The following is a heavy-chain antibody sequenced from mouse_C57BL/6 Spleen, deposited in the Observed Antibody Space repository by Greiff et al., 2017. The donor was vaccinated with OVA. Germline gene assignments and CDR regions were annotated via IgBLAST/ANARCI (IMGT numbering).Heavy chain of an antibody. CDR3: ARGGYGNPYAMDY. J-gene: IGHJ4*01. V-gene: IGHV1-55*01. CDR2: IYPGSGST. CDR1: GYTFTSYW. Sequence: QVQLKQPGAELVKPGASVKMSCKASGYTFTSYWITWVKQRPGQGLEWIGDIYPGSGSTNYNEKFKSKATLTVDTSSSTAYMQLSSLTSEDSAVYYCARGGYGNPYAMDYWGQGTSVTVSS. D-gene: IGHD2-1*01.